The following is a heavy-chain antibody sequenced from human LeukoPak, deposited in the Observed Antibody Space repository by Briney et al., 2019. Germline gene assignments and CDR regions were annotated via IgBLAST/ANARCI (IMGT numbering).Heavy chain of an antibody. CDR1: GYGFNAYW. CDR3: ARPNITFYYDSRGYDAFDV. J-gene: IGHJ3*01. CDR2: IYPDDSDT. Sequence: GESLKISCKGSGYGFNAYWIAWVRQMPGTGREGMGIIYPDDSDTRYTPSFQGQVTISADKSVRPVYLQWRRLKASDTAMYYCARPNITFYYDSRGYDAFDVWGQGTMVTVSS. D-gene: IGHD3-22*01. V-gene: IGHV5-51*01.